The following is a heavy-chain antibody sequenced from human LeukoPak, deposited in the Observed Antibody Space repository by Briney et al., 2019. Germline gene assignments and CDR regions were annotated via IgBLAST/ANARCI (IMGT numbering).Heavy chain of an antibody. J-gene: IGHJ4*02. CDR2: INPNSGGT. V-gene: IGHV1-2*04. CDR3: ARDRGMYCSGGTCYAVDY. D-gene: IGHD2-15*01. CDR1: GYTFTGYY. Sequence: ASVKVSCKASGYTFTGYYMHWVRQAPGQGLEWMGWINPNSGGTNYAQKFQGWVTMTTDTSTSTAYMEVRSLSSDDTAIYYCARDRGMYCSGGTCYAVDYWGQGTPVTVSP.